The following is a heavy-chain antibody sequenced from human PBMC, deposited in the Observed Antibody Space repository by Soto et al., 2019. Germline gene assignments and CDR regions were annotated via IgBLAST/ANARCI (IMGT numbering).Heavy chain of an antibody. D-gene: IGHD2-15*01. J-gene: IGHJ4*01. CDR3: ARAHSPTLPYDY. CDR1: GGSMRNVY. CDR2: IFHSGNA. Sequence: PSETVSLTCPVSGGSMRNVYWSWIRQPPGKRLEFIGFIFHSGNAKYNPSLKSSVTISIDTSKRQFSLSLDCVTAADTAVYFCARAHSPTLPYDYWGQGTLVNESS. V-gene: IGHV4-59*01.